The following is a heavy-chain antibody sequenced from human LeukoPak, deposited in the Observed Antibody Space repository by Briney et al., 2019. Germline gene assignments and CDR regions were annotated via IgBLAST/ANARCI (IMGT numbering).Heavy chain of an antibody. D-gene: IGHD3-16*01. V-gene: IGHV1-18*01. J-gene: IGHJ4*02. CDR2: ISAYNGNT. CDR1: GYTFTSYG. Sequence: GASVKVSCKASGYTFTSYGISWVRQAPGQGLEWMGWISAYNGNTNYAQKLQGRVTMTTDTSTSTAYMELRSLRSDDTAVYYCARKPRSGYYDYVWGSYDYWGQGTLVTVSS. CDR3: ARKPRSGYYDYVWGSYDY.